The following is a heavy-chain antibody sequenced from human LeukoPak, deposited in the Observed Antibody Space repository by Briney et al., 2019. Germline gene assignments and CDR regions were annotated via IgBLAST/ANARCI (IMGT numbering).Heavy chain of an antibody. Sequence: GESLKISCKGSGYSFTSYWIGWVRQMPGKGLEWMGIIYPVDSDTRYSPSFQGQVTISADKSISTAYLQWSSLKASDTAMYYCARAYSYDSSGYLYYFDYWGQGTLVTVSS. J-gene: IGHJ4*02. CDR1: GYSFTSYW. CDR3: ARAYSYDSSGYLYYFDY. V-gene: IGHV5-51*01. D-gene: IGHD3-22*01. CDR2: IYPVDSDT.